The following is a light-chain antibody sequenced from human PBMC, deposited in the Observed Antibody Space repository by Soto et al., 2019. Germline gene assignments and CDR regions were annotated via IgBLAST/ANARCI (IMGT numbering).Light chain of an antibody. CDR3: ASYTSSSTSVI. J-gene: IGLJ2*01. CDR2: EVS. Sequence: QSVLTQPASVSGSPGQSSTISCTGTSSDVGGYKYVSWYQQHPDKAPKLIIFEVSNRPSGISSRFSGSKSGNTASLTISGLQAEDEADYYCASYTSSSTSVIFGRGTKLPVL. V-gene: IGLV2-14*01. CDR1: SSDVGGYKY.